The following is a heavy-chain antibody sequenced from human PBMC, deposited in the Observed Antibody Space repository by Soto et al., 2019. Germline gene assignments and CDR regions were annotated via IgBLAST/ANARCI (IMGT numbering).Heavy chain of an antibody. Sequence: QVQLVQSGAEVKKPGASVKVSCKASGYTFTSYGIIWVRQAPGQGLEWMGWISAYNGNTNYAQKLQGRVTMTTDTSTSTAYMELRSLRYDDTAVYYCARGRGIYDFWSCPTPQNAFDIWGQGTMVTGSS. V-gene: IGHV1-18*04. J-gene: IGHJ3*02. D-gene: IGHD3-3*01. CDR3: ARGRGIYDFWSCPTPQNAFDI. CDR1: GYTFTSYG. CDR2: ISAYNGNT.